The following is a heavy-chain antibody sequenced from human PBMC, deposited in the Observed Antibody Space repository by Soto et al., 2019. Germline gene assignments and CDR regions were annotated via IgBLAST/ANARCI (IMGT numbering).Heavy chain of an antibody. CDR2: FDPEDGET. D-gene: IGHD2-15*01. CDR3: ATVGYCSGSSCYSGAFDI. V-gene: IGHV1-24*01. Sequence: QVPLVQSGAEVKKPGASVKVSCKVSGYTLTELSMHWVRQAPGKGLERMGGFDPEDGETIYAQKLQGRVTMTEDTSTDTAYMELSSLRSEDTAVYYYATVGYCSGSSCYSGAFDIWRQAKMVNVSS. CDR1: GYTLTELS. J-gene: IGHJ3*02.